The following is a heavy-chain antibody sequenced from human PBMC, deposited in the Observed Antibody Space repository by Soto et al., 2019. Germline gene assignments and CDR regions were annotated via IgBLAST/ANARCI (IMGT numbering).Heavy chain of an antibody. J-gene: IGHJ6*02. V-gene: IGHV3-33*01. CDR2: IWYDGSNK. D-gene: IGHD5-18*01. CDR3: ARAVDGYSYEPAGMDV. Sequence: QVQLVESGGGVVQPGRSLRLSCAASGFTFSSYGMHWVRQAPGKGLEWVAGIWYDGSNKYYADSVKGRFTISRDNSKNTLYLQMNSQRAEDTAVDYCARAVDGYSYEPAGMDVWGQGTPVTVSS. CDR1: GFTFSSYG.